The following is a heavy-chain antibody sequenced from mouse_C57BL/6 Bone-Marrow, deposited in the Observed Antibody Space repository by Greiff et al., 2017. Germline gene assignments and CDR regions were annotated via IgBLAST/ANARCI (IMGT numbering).Heavy chain of an antibody. Sequence: EVQLQESGPVLVKPGASVKMSCKASGYTFTDYYMNWVKQSHGKSLEWIGVINPYNGGTSYNQKFKGKATLTVDKSSSTAYMELNSLTSEDSAVYYCARRYSNLDYWGQGTTLTVSS. CDR3: ARRYSNLDY. CDR1: GYTFTDYY. CDR2: INPYNGGT. D-gene: IGHD2-5*01. J-gene: IGHJ2*01. V-gene: IGHV1-19*01.